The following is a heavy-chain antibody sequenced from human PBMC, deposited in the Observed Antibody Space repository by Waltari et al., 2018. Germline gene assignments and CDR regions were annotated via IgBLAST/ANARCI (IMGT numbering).Heavy chain of an antibody. CDR2: ISSSSTYK. Sequence: DVQLVESGGGLVKPGGSLRLSCAASGFTFSTYSMNWVRRAPGKGLEWVSSISSSSTYKYYADSVKGRFTSSRDNGKKSLYLQMKSLRVEDTAVYYCARVTMYGGNSDYWGQGTLVTVSS. D-gene: IGHD3-3*01. V-gene: IGHV3-21*02. CDR1: GFTFSTYS. J-gene: IGHJ4*02. CDR3: ARVTMYGGNSDY.